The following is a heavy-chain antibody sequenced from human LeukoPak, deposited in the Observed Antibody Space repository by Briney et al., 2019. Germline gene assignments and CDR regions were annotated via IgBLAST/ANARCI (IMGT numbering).Heavy chain of an antibody. V-gene: IGHV5-51*01. CDR1: GYSFTNYW. CDR3: ARQGYDSSGYYHYFDY. Sequence: GASLKISCKGSGYSFTNYWIGWVRQMPGKGLEWMGIICPGDSDTRYSPSFQGQVTISADKSISTAYLQWTSLQASDTAMYYCARQGYDSSGYYHYFDYWGQGTLVTVSS. D-gene: IGHD3-22*01. CDR2: ICPGDSDT. J-gene: IGHJ4*02.